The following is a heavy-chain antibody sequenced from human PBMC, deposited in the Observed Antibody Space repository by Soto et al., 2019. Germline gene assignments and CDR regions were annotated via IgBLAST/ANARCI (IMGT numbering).Heavy chain of an antibody. CDR1: GFTFVNHW. CDR2: MNSDGSTT. J-gene: IGHJ4*02. CDR3: ATAEFDY. Sequence: EVQLVESGGGLVHTGGSLRLSCVVSGFTFVNHWMHWVRQAPGKGLEWVSRMNSDGSTTNYADSVKGRFTVSRDNAKNTLYLQMNSRRAEDTAVYYCATAEFDYWGPGTLVTVSS. V-gene: IGHV3-74*01.